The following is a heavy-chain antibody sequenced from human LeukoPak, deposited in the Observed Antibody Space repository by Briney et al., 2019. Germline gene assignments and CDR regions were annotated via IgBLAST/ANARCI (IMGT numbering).Heavy chain of an antibody. Sequence: PGGSLRLSCAVSGFTFSSYSMNWVRQAPGKGLEWVSSISSSSSYIYYADSVKGRFTISRDNAKNSLYLQMNSLRAEDTAVYYCARGKRGYNFDYWGQGTLVTVSS. D-gene: IGHD5-18*01. CDR3: ARGKRGYNFDY. J-gene: IGHJ4*02. CDR2: ISSSSSYI. V-gene: IGHV3-21*01. CDR1: GFTFSSYS.